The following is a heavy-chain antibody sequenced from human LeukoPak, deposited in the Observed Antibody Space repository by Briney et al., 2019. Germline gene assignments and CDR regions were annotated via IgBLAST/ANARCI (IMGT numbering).Heavy chain of an antibody. V-gene: IGHV1-69-2*01. D-gene: IGHD2/OR15-2a*01. J-gene: IGHJ4*02. CDR3: ATDLSFRYFES. Sequence: ASVKVSCKVSGKNLTDYYIHWVQQAPEKGLEWMGLVDPPDGEGIYAEKFQGRVTITADTSRDTAYMELNSLRSEDTAVYYCATDLSFRYFESWGQGTLVTVSS. CDR2: VDPPDGEG. CDR1: GKNLTDYY.